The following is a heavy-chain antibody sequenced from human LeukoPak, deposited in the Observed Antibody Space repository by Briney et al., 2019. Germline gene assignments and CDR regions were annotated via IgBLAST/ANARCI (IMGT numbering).Heavy chain of an antibody. V-gene: IGHV4-4*07. D-gene: IGHD1-1*01. CDR2: IYTSGST. J-gene: IGHJ6*03. Sequence: SDTLSLTCTVSGASMSSYYWSWIRQPAGKGLEWIGRIYTSGSTNYNPSLKSRVTMSVDTSKNQFSLKLSSVTAADTAVYYCARTTGTTSYYYYYMDVWGKGTTVTVSS. CDR3: ARTTGTTSYYYYYMDV. CDR1: GASMSSYY.